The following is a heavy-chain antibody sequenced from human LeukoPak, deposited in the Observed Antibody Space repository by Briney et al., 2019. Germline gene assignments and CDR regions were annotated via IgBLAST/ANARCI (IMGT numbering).Heavy chain of an antibody. CDR1: GGSISSYY. V-gene: IGHV4-59*01. D-gene: IGHD1-14*01. CDR2: IYYSGST. J-gene: IGHJ3*02. Sequence: SETLSLTCTVSGGSISSYYWSWIRQPPGKGLAWIGYIYYSGSTNYNPSLKSRVTISVDTSKNQFSLKLSSVTAADTAVYYCAGRTGPPAYAFDIWGQGTMVAVSS. CDR3: AGRTGPPAYAFDI.